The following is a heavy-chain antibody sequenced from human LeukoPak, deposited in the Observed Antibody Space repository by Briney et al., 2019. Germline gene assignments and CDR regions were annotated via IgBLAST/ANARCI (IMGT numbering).Heavy chain of an antibody. J-gene: IGHJ4*02. CDR1: GFIFSSYG. Sequence: GRSLRLSCAASGFIFSSYGMHWVRQAPGKGLEWVAVIWYDGTNKYYPDSVKGRFTISRDNSKNTLYLQMNSLRAEDTAVYYCARDRKAVAADYWGQGTLVTVSP. D-gene: IGHD6-19*01. CDR2: IWYDGTNK. CDR3: ARDRKAVAADY. V-gene: IGHV3-33*01.